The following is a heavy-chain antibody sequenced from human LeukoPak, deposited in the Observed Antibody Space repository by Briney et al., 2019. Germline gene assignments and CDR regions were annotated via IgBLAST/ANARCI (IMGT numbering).Heavy chain of an antibody. CDR2: IIPIFGTA. D-gene: IGHD5-18*01. CDR1: GGTFSSYA. V-gene: IGHV1-69*05. J-gene: IGHJ4*02. Sequence: ASVKVSCKASGGTFSSYAISWVRQAPGQGLEWMGRIIPIFGTANYAQKFQGRVTITTDESTSTAYMELSSLRSEDTAVYYCASDNGGYSYGTFDYWGQGTLVTVSS. CDR3: ASDNGGYSYGTFDY.